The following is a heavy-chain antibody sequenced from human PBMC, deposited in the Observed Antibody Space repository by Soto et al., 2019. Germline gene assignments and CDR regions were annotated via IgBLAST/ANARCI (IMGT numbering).Heavy chain of an antibody. V-gene: IGHV1-69*12. J-gene: IGHJ4*02. CDR3: ASHYDSSGYYYRGLDY. CDR2: FMPIFGTA. CDR1: GGTFSSYA. D-gene: IGHD3-22*01. Sequence: QVQLVQSGAEVKKPGSSVKVSCKASGGTFSSYAISWVRQAPGQGLEWMGGFMPIFGTADYAQKFQGRVTITADESTSTGNMELSSLRSEDTAVYYCASHYDSSGYYYRGLDYWGQGPLVTVSS.